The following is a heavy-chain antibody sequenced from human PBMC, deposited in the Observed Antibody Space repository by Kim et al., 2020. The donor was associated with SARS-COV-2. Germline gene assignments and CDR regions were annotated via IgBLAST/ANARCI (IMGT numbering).Heavy chain of an antibody. Sequence: ADAGKCRVTISGDNSKNTVYLQMNRLRAEDTAVDYCAKGVWFGGLLPFDYWGQGTLVTVSS. D-gene: IGHD3-10*01. J-gene: IGHJ4*02. V-gene: IGHV3-23*01. CDR3: AKGVWFGGLLPFDY.